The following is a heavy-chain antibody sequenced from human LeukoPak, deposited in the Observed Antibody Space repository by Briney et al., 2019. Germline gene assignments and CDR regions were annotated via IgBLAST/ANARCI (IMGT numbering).Heavy chain of an antibody. Sequence: GASVKVSCKASGYTFTSYAMHWVRQAPGQRLEWMGWINAGNGNTKYSQKFQGRVTITRDTSASTAYMELSSLRSDETAVYYCARDLGIVLVTATLGYWGQGTLVTVSS. CDR2: INAGNGNT. CDR1: GYTFTSYA. V-gene: IGHV1-3*01. CDR3: ARDLGIVLVTATLGY. D-gene: IGHD2-21*02. J-gene: IGHJ4*02.